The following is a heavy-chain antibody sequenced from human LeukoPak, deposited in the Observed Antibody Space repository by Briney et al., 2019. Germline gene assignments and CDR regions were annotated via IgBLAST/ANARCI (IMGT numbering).Heavy chain of an antibody. Sequence: GGSLRLSCAAFGLGVSSNYMSWVRQAPGKGLEWVSIIYPGGGTKYAESVKGRFTISRDNSKNTLYLQMNSLRVEDTAIYYCARVEGGDYGGKLDYWGQETLVTVSS. D-gene: IGHD4-23*01. CDR2: IYPGGGT. J-gene: IGHJ4*02. CDR1: GLGVSSNY. V-gene: IGHV3-53*01. CDR3: ARVEGGDYGGKLDY.